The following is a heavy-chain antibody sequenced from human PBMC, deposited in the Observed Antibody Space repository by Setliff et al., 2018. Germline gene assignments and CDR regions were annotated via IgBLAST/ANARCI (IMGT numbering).Heavy chain of an antibody. D-gene: IGHD4-4*01. CDR1: GFTFNTYW. CDR2: IKQDGSEK. V-gene: IGHV3-7*03. CDR3: AKPTTVTTTHYYYYMDV. J-gene: IGHJ6*03. Sequence: GGSLRLSCAASGFTFNTYWMTWARQAPGKGLEWVANIKQDGSEKYYVDSVKGRFTISRDNVKNSLYLQMSSLRAEDTAVYYCAKPTTVTTTHYYYYMDVWGKGTTVTVSS.